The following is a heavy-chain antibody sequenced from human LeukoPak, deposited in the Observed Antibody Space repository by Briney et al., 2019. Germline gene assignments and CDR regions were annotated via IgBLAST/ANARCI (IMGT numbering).Heavy chain of an antibody. CDR3: ARYDDYDILTVAPGYYMDV. V-gene: IGHV1-18*01. CDR1: GYTFTSYG. J-gene: IGHJ6*03. CDR2: ISAYNGNT. D-gene: IGHD3-9*01. Sequence: ASVKVSCKGSGYTFTSYGISWVRQAPGLGLEWMGWISAYNGNTNYAQKLQGRVTMNTDTSTSTAYMELRSLRSDDTAVHYCARYDDYDILTVAPGYYMDVWGKGPRSPPP.